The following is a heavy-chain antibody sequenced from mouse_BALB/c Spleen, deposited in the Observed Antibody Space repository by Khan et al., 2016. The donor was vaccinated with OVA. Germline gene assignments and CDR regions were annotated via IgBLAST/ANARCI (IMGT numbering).Heavy chain of an antibody. CDR3: AKPSYAHYYAMDY. CDR2: IWGGGTT. V-gene: IGHV2-6-5*01. Sequence: QVQLKESGPGLVAPSQSLSITCTVSGFSLTDYGVSWIRQPPGKGLEWLGLIWGGGTTYYNSALKSRLSISKDNSKSQVFLKMNSLQTDDTAMYYCAKPSYAHYYAMDYWGQGTSVTVSS. J-gene: IGHJ4*01. CDR1: GFSLTDYG. D-gene: IGHD2-10*01.